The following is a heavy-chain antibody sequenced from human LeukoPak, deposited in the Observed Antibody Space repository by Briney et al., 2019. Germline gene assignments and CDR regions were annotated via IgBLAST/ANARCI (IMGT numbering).Heavy chain of an antibody. V-gene: IGHV3-30-3*01. CDR3: ARDPRRYYDFWSGYYSNWFDP. CDR2: ISYDGSNK. CDR1: GFTFSSYA. D-gene: IGHD3-3*01. J-gene: IGHJ5*02. Sequence: GGSLRLSCAASGFTFSSYAMHWVRQAPGKGLEGVAVISYDGSNKYYADSVKGRFTISRDNSKNTLYLQMNSLRAEDTAVYYCARDPRRYYDFWSGYYSNWFDPWGQGTLVTVSS.